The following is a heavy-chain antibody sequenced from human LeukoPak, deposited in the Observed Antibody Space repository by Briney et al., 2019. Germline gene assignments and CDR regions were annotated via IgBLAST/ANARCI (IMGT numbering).Heavy chain of an antibody. J-gene: IGHJ4*02. Sequence: KPSETLSLTCTVSGGSISSYYWSWIRQPAGKGLEWIGRIYTTGSTNYNPSLKSRVTMSVDTSKNQFSLKVRSVTAADTAVYYCARAGDFASSFNYWGQGTLVTVSS. D-gene: IGHD2-21*02. V-gene: IGHV4-4*07. CDR2: IYTTGST. CDR1: GGSISSYY. CDR3: ARAGDFASSFNY.